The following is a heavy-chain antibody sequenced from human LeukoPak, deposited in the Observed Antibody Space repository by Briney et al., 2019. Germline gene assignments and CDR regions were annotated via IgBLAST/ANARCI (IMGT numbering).Heavy chain of an antibody. CDR2: IYTSGST. J-gene: IGHJ4*02. Sequence: SQTLSLTCTVSGGSISSGSYYWSWIRQPAGKGLEWIGRIYTSGSTNYNPSLKSRVTISVDTSKNQFSLKLSSVTAADTSVYYCARHMAAAGGDYFDYWGQGTLVTVSS. CDR1: GGSISSGSYY. CDR3: ARHMAAAGGDYFDY. V-gene: IGHV4-61*02. D-gene: IGHD6-13*01.